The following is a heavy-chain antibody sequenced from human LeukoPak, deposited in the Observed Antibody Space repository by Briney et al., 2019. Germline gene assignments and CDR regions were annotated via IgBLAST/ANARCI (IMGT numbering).Heavy chain of an antibody. V-gene: IGHV3-74*01. D-gene: IGHD3-3*01. CDR3: AKDHYWSIDY. J-gene: IGHJ4*02. Sequence: GGSLRLSCAASGLTVTNAWMHWVRHAPGQGLVWVSRIKGDGISTNYADSVKGRFTISRDIAKNTLYLQMNSLRAEDTGVYYCAKDHYWSIDYWGRGTLVTVSS. CDR2: IKGDGIST. CDR1: GLTVTNAW.